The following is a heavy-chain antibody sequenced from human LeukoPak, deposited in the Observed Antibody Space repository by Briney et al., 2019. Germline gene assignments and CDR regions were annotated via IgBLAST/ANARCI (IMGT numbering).Heavy chain of an antibody. CDR1: GGSFSGYY. CDR3: ARDPINIATAGNGFDY. Sequence: SETLSLTCAVYGGSFSGYYWSWIRQPPGKGLEWIGEINHSGSTNYNPSLKSRVTISVDTSKNQFSLKLSSVTAADTAVYYCARDPINIATAGNGFDYWGQGTLVTVSS. D-gene: IGHD6-13*01. CDR2: INHSGST. J-gene: IGHJ4*02. V-gene: IGHV4-34*01.